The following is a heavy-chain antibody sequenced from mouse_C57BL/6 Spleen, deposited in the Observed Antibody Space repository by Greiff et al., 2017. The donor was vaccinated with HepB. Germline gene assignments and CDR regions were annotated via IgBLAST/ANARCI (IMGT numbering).Heavy chain of an antibody. Sequence: EVMLVESGGGLVKPGGSLKLSCAASGFTFSSYAMSWVRQTPEKRLEWVATISDGGSYTYYPDNVKGRFTISRDNAKNNLYLQMSHLKSEDTAMYYCARDLTAAWFAYWGQGTLVTVSA. J-gene: IGHJ3*01. D-gene: IGHD4-1*01. CDR2: ISDGGSYT. V-gene: IGHV5-4*01. CDR3: ARDLTAAWFAY. CDR1: GFTFSSYA.